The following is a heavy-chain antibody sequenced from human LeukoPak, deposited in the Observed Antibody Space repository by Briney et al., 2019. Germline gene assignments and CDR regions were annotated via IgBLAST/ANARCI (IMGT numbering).Heavy chain of an antibody. J-gene: IGHJ4*02. V-gene: IGHV3-7*04. D-gene: IGHD5-24*01. Sequence: GGSLRLSCVASGFPFSSYWMTWVRQAPGKGLEWVANIKQDGSKKSYVDSVKGRFTISRDNARNSLYLQMNSLRAEDTAIYYCTRVGYIDEGIDYWGQGTLVTVSS. CDR2: IKQDGSKK. CDR1: GFPFSSYW. CDR3: TRVGYIDEGIDY.